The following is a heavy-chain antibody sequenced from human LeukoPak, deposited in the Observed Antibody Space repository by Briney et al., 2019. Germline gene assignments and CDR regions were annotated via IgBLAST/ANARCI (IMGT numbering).Heavy chain of an antibody. V-gene: IGHV3-48*04. D-gene: IGHD3-10*02. CDR2: ISSSSSTI. Sequence: PGGSLRLSCAASGFTFSSYSMNWVRQAPGKGLEWVSYISSSSSTIYYADSVKGRFTISGDNAKNSVYLQMNSLRAEDTAVYYCARDFSDVRGNIFDSWGQGTLVTVSS. CDR3: ARDFSDVRGNIFDS. J-gene: IGHJ4*02. CDR1: GFTFSSYS.